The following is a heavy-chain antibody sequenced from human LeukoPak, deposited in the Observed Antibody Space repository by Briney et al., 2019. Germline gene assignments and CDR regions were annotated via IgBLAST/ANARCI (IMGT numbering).Heavy chain of an antibody. D-gene: IGHD1-26*01. Sequence: GGSLRLSCAATGFTISSATTWVRQAPGEGLDWVSTITRTGSNTFYADSVKGRFTISRDNSNNTLYLQMNSLRVEDTAIYFCAKDMGGRLGPWGQGTLVTVSS. CDR3: AKDMGGRLGP. V-gene: IGHV3-23*01. CDR1: GFTISSA. J-gene: IGHJ5*02. CDR2: ITRTGSNT.